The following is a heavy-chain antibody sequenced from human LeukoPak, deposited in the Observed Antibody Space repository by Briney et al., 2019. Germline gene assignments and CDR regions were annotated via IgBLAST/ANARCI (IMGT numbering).Heavy chain of an antibody. CDR3: ARGAHFWSGYYPYYFDY. CDR1: GGSISSSSYY. CDR2: IYYSGST. Sequence: SETLSLTRTVSGGSISSSSYYWGWIRQPPGKGLEWIGYIYYSGSTYYNPSLKSRVTISVDTSKNQFSLKLSSVTAADTAVYYCARGAHFWSGYYPYYFDYWGQGTLVTVSS. V-gene: IGHV4-30-4*08. J-gene: IGHJ4*02. D-gene: IGHD3-3*01.